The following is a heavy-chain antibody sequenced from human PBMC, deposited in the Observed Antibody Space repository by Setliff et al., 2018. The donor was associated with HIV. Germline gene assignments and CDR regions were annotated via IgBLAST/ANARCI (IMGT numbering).Heavy chain of an antibody. V-gene: IGHV3-23*01. CDR1: GFIFNNYA. D-gene: IGHD6-19*01. Sequence: GGSLSLSCAASGFIFNNYAMSWVRQAPGKGLEWVSVISGSGGSTYVADSVKGRFTISRDKSENTLYLQMNSLRADDTAVYYCTKKGPKGQWLVDLYFDSWGQGTLVTVSS. CDR3: TKKGPKGQWLVDLYFDS. CDR2: ISGSGGST. J-gene: IGHJ4*02.